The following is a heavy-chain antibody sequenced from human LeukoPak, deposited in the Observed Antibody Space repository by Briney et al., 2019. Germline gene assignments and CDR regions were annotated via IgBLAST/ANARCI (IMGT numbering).Heavy chain of an antibody. CDR3: ARVLRRRLIVVVMGSYFDY. CDR2: INHSGST. CDR1: GGSFSGYY. Sequence: PSETLSLTCAVYGGSFSGYYWSWIRQPPGKGLEWIGEINHSGSTNYNPSLKSRVTISVDTSKNQFSLKLSSVTAADTAVYYCARVLRRRLIVVVMGSYFDYWGQGTPVTVSS. D-gene: IGHD3-22*01. V-gene: IGHV4-34*01. J-gene: IGHJ4*02.